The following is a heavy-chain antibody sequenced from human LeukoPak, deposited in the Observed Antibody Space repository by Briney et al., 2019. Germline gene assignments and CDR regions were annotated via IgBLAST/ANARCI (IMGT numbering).Heavy chain of an antibody. Sequence: GGSLRLSCADSGFTFADYAMHWVRQAPGKGLERVSGISWNSGNIDYADSVKGRFTISRDNAKNSLYLQMNSLRAEDTALYYCAKDHSYSISQHYFDYWGQGTLVTVSS. CDR3: AKDHSYSISQHYFDY. V-gene: IGHV3-9*01. CDR1: GFTFADYA. J-gene: IGHJ4*02. D-gene: IGHD6-6*01. CDR2: ISWNSGNI.